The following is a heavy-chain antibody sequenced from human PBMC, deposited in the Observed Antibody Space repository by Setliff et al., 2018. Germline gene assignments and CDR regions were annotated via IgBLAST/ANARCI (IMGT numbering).Heavy chain of an antibody. Sequence: SETLSLTCTVSGGSISSHYWSWIRQPPGKGLEWIGYIYYSGSTNYNPSLKSRVTISVDTSKNQFSLKLSSVTTADTAVYYCARGIPAYDFWSGYYIGYYYYTDVWGKGTTVTVSS. J-gene: IGHJ6*03. CDR3: ARGIPAYDFWSGYYIGYYYYTDV. D-gene: IGHD3-3*01. CDR1: GGSISSHY. V-gene: IGHV4-59*11. CDR2: IYYSGST.